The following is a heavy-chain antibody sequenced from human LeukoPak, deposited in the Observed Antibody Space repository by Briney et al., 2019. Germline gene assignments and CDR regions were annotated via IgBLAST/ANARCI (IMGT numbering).Heavy chain of an antibody. D-gene: IGHD6-13*01. CDR1: GLTFSSYS. V-gene: IGHV3-48*01. CDR2: ISSSSSTI. CDR3: ARGIQDSSSWPFDY. Sequence: GGSLRLSCAASGLTFSSYSMNWVRQAPGKGLEWVSYISSSSSTIYYADSVKGRFTISRDNAKNSLYLQMNSLRAEDTAVYYCARGIQDSSSWPFDYWGQGTLVTVSS. J-gene: IGHJ4*02.